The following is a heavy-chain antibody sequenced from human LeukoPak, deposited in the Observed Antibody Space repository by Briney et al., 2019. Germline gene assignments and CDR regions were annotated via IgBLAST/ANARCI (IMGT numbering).Heavy chain of an antibody. V-gene: IGHV3-21*01. CDR1: GSTFSSYS. CDR2: ISSSSSYI. J-gene: IGHJ3*02. D-gene: IGHD3-22*01. Sequence: PGGSLRLSCAASGSTFSSYSMNWVRQAPGKGLEWVSSISSSSSYIYYADSVKGRFTISRDNAKNSLYLQMNSLRAEDTAVYYCARDESPYYYDSSGYHAFDIWGQGTMVTVSS. CDR3: ARDESPYYYDSSGYHAFDI.